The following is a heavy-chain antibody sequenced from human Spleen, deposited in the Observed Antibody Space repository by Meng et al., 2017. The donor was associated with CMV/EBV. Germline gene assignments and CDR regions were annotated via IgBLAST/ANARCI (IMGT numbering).Heavy chain of an antibody. CDR3: ARGGYCSSTSCYHQYGY. CDR2: ISSSGSTI. Sequence: GESLKISCAASGFNVSSNYMSWVRQAPGKGLEWVSYISSSGSTIYYADSVKGRFTISRDNAKNSLYLQMNSLRAEDTAVYYCARGGYCSSTSCYHQYGYWGQGTLVTVSS. D-gene: IGHD2-2*01. CDR1: GFNVSSNY. V-gene: IGHV3-11*04. J-gene: IGHJ4*02.